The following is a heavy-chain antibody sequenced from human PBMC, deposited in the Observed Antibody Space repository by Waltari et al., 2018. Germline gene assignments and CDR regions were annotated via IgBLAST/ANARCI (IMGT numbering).Heavy chain of an antibody. CDR1: GGSISSGSYY. Sequence: QVQLQESGPGLVKPSQTLSLTCTVSGGSISSGSYYWSWIRQPAGKGLEWIGRIYTSGSTNYNPSLKSRVTISVDTSKNQFSLKLSSVTAADTAVYYWARESVVGAIQNFDIWGQGTMVTVSS. CDR2: IYTSGST. J-gene: IGHJ3*02. V-gene: IGHV4-61*02. D-gene: IGHD1-26*01. CDR3: ARESVVGAIQNFDI.